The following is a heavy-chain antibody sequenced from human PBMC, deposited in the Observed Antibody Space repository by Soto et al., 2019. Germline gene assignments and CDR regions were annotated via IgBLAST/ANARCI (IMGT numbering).Heavy chain of an antibody. D-gene: IGHD3-10*01. CDR1: GFSFDDYA. V-gene: IGHV3-9*01. J-gene: IGHJ4*02. Sequence: EVQLVESGGGLVQPGRSLRLSCAASGFSFDDYAMHWVRQAPGKGLEWVTGISWNSGTIGYPDSVKGRITISRDNAKNSLYLQMNSLRAEDTALYYCARDVWSRASGPPDSWGQGTLVTVSS. CDR3: ARDVWSRASGPPDS. CDR2: ISWNSGTI.